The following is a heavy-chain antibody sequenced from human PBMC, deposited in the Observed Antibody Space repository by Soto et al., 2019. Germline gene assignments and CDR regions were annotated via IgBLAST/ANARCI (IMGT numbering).Heavy chain of an antibody. CDR3: ARSRIVVVGSRAYYGMDV. D-gene: IGHD6-19*01. J-gene: IGHJ6*02. Sequence: QVQLVQSGAEVKKPGSSVRVSCKASGGTPSNSAFSWVRQAPGQGLEWMGGIITVFGIVKYAQNLEGRVTLTADESTNTAYMELSSLRYEDRAVDYCARSRIVVVGSRAYYGMDVWGQGTTVTVSS. CDR2: IITVFGIV. CDR1: GGTPSNSA. V-gene: IGHV1-69*01.